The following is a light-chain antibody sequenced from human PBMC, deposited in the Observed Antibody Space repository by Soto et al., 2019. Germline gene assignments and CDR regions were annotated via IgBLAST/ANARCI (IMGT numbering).Light chain of an antibody. Sequence: EIVLTQSPGILSLSPGERATLSCRASQSVSNDFLAWYQQKPGQAPRLLIYGASSRATGIPDRFSGSGSGTDFTLTISRLEPEDFAVYYCQQYGSSLGVTFGGGTKVDIK. V-gene: IGKV3-20*01. J-gene: IGKJ4*01. CDR2: GAS. CDR1: QSVSNDF. CDR3: QQYGSSLGVT.